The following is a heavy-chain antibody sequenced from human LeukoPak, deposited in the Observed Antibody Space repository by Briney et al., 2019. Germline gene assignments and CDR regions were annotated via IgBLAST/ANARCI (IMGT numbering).Heavy chain of an antibody. D-gene: IGHD2-21*02. CDR2: ISSSGSTI. CDR3: ARAQTYGDSRLLLDY. Sequence: GGSLRLSCAASGFTFSSYEMNWVRQAPGKGLEWVSYISSSGSTIYYADSVKGRFTISRDNAKNSQYLQMNSLRVEDTALYYCARAQTYGDSRLLLDYWGQGTLVTVSS. J-gene: IGHJ4*02. CDR1: GFTFSSYE. V-gene: IGHV3-48*03.